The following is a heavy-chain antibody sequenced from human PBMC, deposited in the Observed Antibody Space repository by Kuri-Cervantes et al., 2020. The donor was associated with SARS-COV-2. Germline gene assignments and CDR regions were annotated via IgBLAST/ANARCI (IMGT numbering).Heavy chain of an antibody. Sequence: SETLSLTCAVSGGSISSGGYSWSWIRQPPGKGLEWIGYIYHSGSTNYNPSLKSRVTISVDTSKNQFSLKLSSVTAADTAVYYCARVYGSGSQRMDVPDYWGQGTLVTVSS. D-gene: IGHD3-10*01. V-gene: IGHV4-30-2*05. CDR3: ARVYGSGSQRMDVPDY. CDR1: GGSISSGGYS. J-gene: IGHJ4*02. CDR2: IYHSGST.